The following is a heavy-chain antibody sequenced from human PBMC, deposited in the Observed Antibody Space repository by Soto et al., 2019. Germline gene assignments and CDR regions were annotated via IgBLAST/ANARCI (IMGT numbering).Heavy chain of an antibody. D-gene: IGHD3-9*01. V-gene: IGHV1-18*01. J-gene: IGHJ5*02. CDR1: GYTFTSYG. CDR3: ASDSLGGWLHDWFDP. Sequence: QVQLVQSGAEVKKPGASVKVSCKASGYTFTSYGISWVRQAPGQGLEWMGWISAYNGNTNYAQKLQGRVTMPTDTSTSTAYMELRSLRSDDTAVYYCASDSLGGWLHDWFDPWGQGTLVTVSS. CDR2: ISAYNGNT.